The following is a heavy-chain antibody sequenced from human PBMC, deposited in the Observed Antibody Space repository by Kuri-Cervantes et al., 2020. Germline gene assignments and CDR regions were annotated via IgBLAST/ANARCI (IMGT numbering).Heavy chain of an antibody. V-gene: IGHV3-33*01. D-gene: IGHD3-10*01. J-gene: IGHJ3*02. CDR2: IWYDGSNK. CDR3: VREYFIRAEDAFDI. CDR1: GFTFSSYG. Sequence: GGSLRLSCAASGFTFSSYGMHWVRQAPGKGLEWVAVIWYDGSNKYYADSVKGRFTISRDNSKNTLYLQMNSLRAEDTAVYYCVREYFIRAEDAFDIWGQGTMVTVSS.